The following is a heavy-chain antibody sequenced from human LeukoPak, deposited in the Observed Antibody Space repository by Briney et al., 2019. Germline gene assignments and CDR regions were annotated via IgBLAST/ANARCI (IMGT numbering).Heavy chain of an antibody. CDR3: ARDRITGTNRWFYP. V-gene: IGHV4-59*01. CDR2: IYYSGST. CDR1: GGSISSYY. D-gene: IGHD1-7*01. Sequence: SETLSRTCTVSGGSISSYYWSWIRQPPGKGLEWSGYIYYSGSTNYNPSLKSRVTISVDTSKNQFSLKLSSVTAADTAVYYCARDRITGTNRWFYPWGQGTLVTVSS. J-gene: IGHJ5*02.